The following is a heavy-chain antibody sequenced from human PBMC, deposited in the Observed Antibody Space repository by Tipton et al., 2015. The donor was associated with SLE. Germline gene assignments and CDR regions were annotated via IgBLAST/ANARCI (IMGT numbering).Heavy chain of an antibody. CDR1: GFTFNNNW. D-gene: IGHD3-10*01. Sequence: GSLRLSCEASGFTFNNNWMTWVRQAPGKGLEWVAHIKEDGSEEFYVDSVRGRFFISRDNAKNSLYLQMNSLDAEDTAVYYCAREYQGRFYVNGAFDIWGRGTMVTVSS. J-gene: IGHJ3*02. CDR2: IKEDGSEE. V-gene: IGHV3-7*01. CDR3: AREYQGRFYVNGAFDI.